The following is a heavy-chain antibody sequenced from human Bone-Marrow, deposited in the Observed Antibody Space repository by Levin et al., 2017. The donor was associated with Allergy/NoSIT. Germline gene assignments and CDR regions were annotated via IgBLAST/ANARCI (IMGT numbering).Heavy chain of an antibody. D-gene: IGHD2-2*01. V-gene: IGHV1-2*06. CDR2: INPNSGGT. J-gene: IGHJ4*02. CDR1: GYTFTGYY. CDR3: ARLAGYCSSTSCSD. Sequence: GESLKISCKASGYTFTGYYMHWVRQAPGQGLEWMGRINPNSGGTNYAQKFQGRVTMTRDTSISTAYMELSRLRYYDTAVYYCARLAGYCSSTSCSDWGQGTLVTVSS.